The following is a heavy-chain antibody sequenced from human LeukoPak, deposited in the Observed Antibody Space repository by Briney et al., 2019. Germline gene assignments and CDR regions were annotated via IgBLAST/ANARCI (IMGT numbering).Heavy chain of an antibody. D-gene: IGHD6-19*01. CDR2: IHTSGDT. V-gene: IGHV3-66*03. CDR1: GLTGSHNY. CDR3: ARDMYSSGWEGSFDY. J-gene: IGHJ4*02. Sequence: HSGGSLRLSCAASGLTGSHNYVSWVRQAPGKGLEWVSAIHTSGDTCYADSVKGRFTISRDNSKNTLYLQMNSLRAEDTAVYYCARDMYSSGWEGSFDYWGQGTLVTVSS.